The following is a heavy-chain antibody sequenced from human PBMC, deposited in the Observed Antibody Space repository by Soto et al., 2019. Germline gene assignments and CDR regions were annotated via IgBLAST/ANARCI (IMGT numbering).Heavy chain of an antibody. J-gene: IGHJ4*02. CDR1: GFTFSSRW. Sequence: EVRLVESGGGLVQPGGSLRLSCATSGFTFSSRWMHWVRQAPGKGLVWVSYINSDGSTTTYADSVKGRFTISRDNAKNTVDLQMNSLRVDDTAVYYCARATSYSTDYWGQGTLVTVSS. CDR2: INSDGSTT. D-gene: IGHD2-2*01. CDR3: ARATSYSTDY. V-gene: IGHV3-74*01.